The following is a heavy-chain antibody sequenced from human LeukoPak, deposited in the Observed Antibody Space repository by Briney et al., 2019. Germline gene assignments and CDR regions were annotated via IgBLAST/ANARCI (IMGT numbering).Heavy chain of an antibody. CDR2: IYYNGDT. CDR1: GDSITGYS. D-gene: IGHD5/OR15-5a*01. Sequence: SETLSLTCSVSGDSITGYSWSWIRQTPGKGLEWIGYIYYNGDTHYNPSLNSRLSMSVDTSKNQFSLKLSSVTAADTAVYYCVRDVGSTFEFLGWFDPWGQGTLVTVSS. V-gene: IGHV4-59*12. CDR3: VRDVGSTFEFLGWFDP. J-gene: IGHJ5*02.